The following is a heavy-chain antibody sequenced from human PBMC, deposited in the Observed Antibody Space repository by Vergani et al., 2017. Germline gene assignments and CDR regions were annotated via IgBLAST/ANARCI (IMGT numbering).Heavy chain of an antibody. CDR2: IYYSGST. D-gene: IGHD2-2*01. CDR1: GGSISSGGYY. J-gene: IGHJ6*03. Sequence: QVQLQESGPGLVKPSQTLSLTCTVSGGSISSGGYYWSWIRQHPGKGLEWIGYIYYSGSTYYNPSLKSRVTISVDTSKNQFSLKLSSVTAADTAVYYCARKVTQQYCSSNSCYYYYYMDVWGKGTTVTVSS. V-gene: IGHV4-31*03. CDR3: ARKVTQQYCSSNSCYYYYYMDV.